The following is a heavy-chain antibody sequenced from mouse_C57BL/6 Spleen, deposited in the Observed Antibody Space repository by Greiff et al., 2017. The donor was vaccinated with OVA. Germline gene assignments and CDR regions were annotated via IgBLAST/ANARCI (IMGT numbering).Heavy chain of an antibody. Sequence: VQLQQPGAELVRPGSSVKLSCKASGYTFTSYWMDWVKQRPGQGLEWIGNIYPSDSETHYNQKFKDKATLTVDKSSSTAYMQLSSLTSEDSAVYYCARGGYDYEYYFHYWGQGTTLTVSS. J-gene: IGHJ2*01. D-gene: IGHD2-4*01. CDR1: GYTFTSYW. CDR3: ARGGYDYEYYFHY. CDR2: IYPSDSET. V-gene: IGHV1-61*01.